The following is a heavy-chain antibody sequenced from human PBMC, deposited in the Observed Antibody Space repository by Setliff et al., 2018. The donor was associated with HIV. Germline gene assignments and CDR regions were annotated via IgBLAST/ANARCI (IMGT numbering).Heavy chain of an antibody. CDR3: ARVFWYGLPQIYYYMDV. V-gene: IGHV3-7*01. CDR1: GFRFSTYW. D-gene: IGHD2-8*02. J-gene: IGHJ6*03. CDR2: IKQDGSEK. Sequence: PCAASGFRFSTYWMTWVRQAPGKGLEWVANIKQDGSEKYYVDSVKGRFTLSRDNAKNSLYLQMNSLRAEDTAVYYCARVFWYGLPQIYYYMDVWGKGTTVTVS.